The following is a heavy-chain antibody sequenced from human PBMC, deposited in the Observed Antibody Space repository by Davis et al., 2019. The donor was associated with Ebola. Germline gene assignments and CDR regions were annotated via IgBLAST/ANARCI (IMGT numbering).Heavy chain of an antibody. CDR1: GYTFTSHA. Sequence: AASVTVPCLASGYTFTSHAPFCVRHAPGQGLEWMGWINTNTGNPTYAQGFTGRFVFSLDTSVSTAYLQISSLKAEDTAVYYGAKGRHDYGMDVWGKGTTVTGSS. J-gene: IGHJ6*04. CDR3: AKGRHDYGMDV. CDR2: INTNTGNP. V-gene: IGHV7-4-1*02.